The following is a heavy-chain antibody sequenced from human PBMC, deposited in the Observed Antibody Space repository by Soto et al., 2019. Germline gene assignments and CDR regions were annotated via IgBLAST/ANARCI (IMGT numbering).Heavy chain of an antibody. CDR1: GGSISSSNW. J-gene: IGHJ4*02. D-gene: IGHD6-13*01. V-gene: IGHV4-39*01. Sequence: SETLSLTCAVSGGSISSSNWWSWVRQPPGKGLEWIGSIYYSGSTYYNPSLKSRVTISVDTSKNQFSLKLSSVTAADTAVYYCAGVQYSSSWSFDYWGQGTLVTVSS. CDR2: IYYSGST. CDR3: AGVQYSSSWSFDY.